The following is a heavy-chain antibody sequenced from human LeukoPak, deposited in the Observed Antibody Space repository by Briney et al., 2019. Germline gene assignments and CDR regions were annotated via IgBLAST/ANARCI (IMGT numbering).Heavy chain of an antibody. CDR1: GGSISSHY. D-gene: IGHD5-18*01. V-gene: IGHV4-59*11. Sequence: SETLSLTCTVSGGSISSHYWSWIRRPPGKGLEWIAYLFDSVNTKDNPSLQSRLTLSADTSKNQFSLRLSSVTAADTAVYYCATIKRGSIFGYFDFWGQGIKVTVSS. J-gene: IGHJ4*02. CDR2: LFDSVNT. CDR3: ATIKRGSIFGYFDF.